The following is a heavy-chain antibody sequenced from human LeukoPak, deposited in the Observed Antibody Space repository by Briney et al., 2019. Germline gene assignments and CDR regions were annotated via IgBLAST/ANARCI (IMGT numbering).Heavy chain of an antibody. CDR3: AKDPEQLIGYCSGGTSSLRY. D-gene: IGHD2-15*01. J-gene: IGHJ4*02. Sequence: GGSLRLSCAASGFTFSTFAMSWVRQAPGKGLEWVSTISGSGTSTYFADSVKGRFTISRDNSKNTLYLQMNSLRAEDTAVYYCAKDPEQLIGYCSGGTSSLRYWGQGTLVTVSS. CDR2: ISGSGTST. V-gene: IGHV3-23*01. CDR1: GFTFSTFA.